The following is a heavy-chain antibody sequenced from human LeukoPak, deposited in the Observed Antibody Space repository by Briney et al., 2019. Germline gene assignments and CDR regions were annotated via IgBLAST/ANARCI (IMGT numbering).Heavy chain of an antibody. CDR3: AKNQGSGSFALDY. D-gene: IGHD1-26*01. Sequence: PGGSLRLSCAASEFTFSSYEMNWVRQAPGKGLEWVSYISSSGSTIYYADSVKGRFTISRDNAKNSLDLQMNSLRAEDTAVYYCAKNQGSGSFALDYWGQGALVTVSS. V-gene: IGHV3-48*03. J-gene: IGHJ4*02. CDR1: EFTFSSYE. CDR2: ISSSGSTI.